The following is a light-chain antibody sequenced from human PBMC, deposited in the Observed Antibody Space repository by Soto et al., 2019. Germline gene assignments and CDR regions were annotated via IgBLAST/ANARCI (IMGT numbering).Light chain of an antibody. CDR3: CSYADNYFYV. V-gene: IGLV2-11*01. J-gene: IGLJ1*01. CDR2: DVT. CDR1: SNDVGAYHY. Sequence: QSVLTQPRSVSGSPGQSVTISCTGTSNDVGAYHYVSWYQHHPGKAPKLIIYDVTQRPSGIPDRFSGSKSGNTASLTISGLQADDEADYHCCSYADNYFYVFGTGTKVTDL.